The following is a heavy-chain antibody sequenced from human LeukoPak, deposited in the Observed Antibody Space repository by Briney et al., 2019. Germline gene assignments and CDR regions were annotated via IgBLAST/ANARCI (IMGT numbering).Heavy chain of an antibody. V-gene: IGHV4-59*01. CDR3: ARVVSGEGNWFDP. CDR2: IYNTGST. Sequence: PSETLSLTCTVSGVSISTYYWNWIRQPPGKGLECLGYIYNTGSTSYNPSLKSRVTISVDTSKNQFSLKLSSVTAADTAVYYCARVVSGEGNWFDPWGQGTLVTVSS. CDR1: GVSISTYY. J-gene: IGHJ5*02. D-gene: IGHD3-10*01.